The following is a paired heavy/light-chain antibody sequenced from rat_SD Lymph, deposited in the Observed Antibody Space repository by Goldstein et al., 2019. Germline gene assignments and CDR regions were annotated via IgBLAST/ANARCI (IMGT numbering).Light chain of an antibody. Sequence: DIQMTQSPPSLSASLGETVSIECRASEDIYSNLAWYQQKSGKSPQLLIYYASSLQDGVPSRFSGSGSGTQYSLKISGMQPEDEGVYYCLQGSKYPYTFGAGTKLELK. CDR3: LQGSKYPYT. J-gene: IGKJ2-3*01. V-gene: IGKV12S38*01. CDR1: EDIYSN. CDR2: YAS.
Heavy chain of an antibody. J-gene: IGHJ4*01. CDR1: GFSLTSYN. Sequence: QVQLKESGPGLVQPSQTLSLTCTVAGFSLTSYNVHWVRQPPGKGLEWMGVIWNTGGTRYNSALKSRLSISKDTSKSQVFLKMNSLQTEDTATYYCAREDDGTYYPFVDAWGQGASVTVSS. CDR3: AREDDGTYYPFVDA. CDR2: IWNTGGT. D-gene: IGHD1-12*02. V-gene: IGHV2-41*01.